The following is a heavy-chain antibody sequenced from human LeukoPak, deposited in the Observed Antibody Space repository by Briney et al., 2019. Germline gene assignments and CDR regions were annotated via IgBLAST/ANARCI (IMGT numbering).Heavy chain of an antibody. CDR3: AKSGSSSWFLDY. CDR1: GFTVSSNY. CDR2: ISGSGDGGSGGIT. Sequence: GGSLRLSCAASGFTVSSNYMSWVRQAPGKGLEWVSVISGSGDGGSGGITYHADSVKGRFTISRDNSKNTLYLQMNSLRAEDTAVYYCAKSGSSSWFLDYWGQGALVTVSS. J-gene: IGHJ4*02. D-gene: IGHD6-13*01. V-gene: IGHV3-23*01.